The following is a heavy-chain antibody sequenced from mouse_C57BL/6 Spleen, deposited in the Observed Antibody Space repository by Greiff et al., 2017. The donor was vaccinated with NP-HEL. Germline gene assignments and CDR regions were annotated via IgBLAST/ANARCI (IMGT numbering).Heavy chain of an antibody. Sequence: EVHLVESGGDLVKPGGSLKLSCAASGFTLSSYGMSWVRQTPDKRLEWVATIISGGSYTYYPDSVKGRFTISRDNAKNTLYLQMSSLKSEDTAMYYCARLWDGYVDVWGTGTTVTVSS. CDR1: GFTLSSYG. V-gene: IGHV5-6*01. J-gene: IGHJ1*03. CDR2: IISGGSYT. CDR3: ARLWDGYVDV. D-gene: IGHD4-1*01.